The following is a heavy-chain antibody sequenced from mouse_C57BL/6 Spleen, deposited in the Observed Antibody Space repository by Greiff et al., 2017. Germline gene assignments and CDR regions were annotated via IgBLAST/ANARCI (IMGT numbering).Heavy chain of an antibody. CDR3: ARVTTVVASDYAMDY. J-gene: IGHJ4*01. CDR2: INPSSGYT. CDR1: GYTFTSYT. D-gene: IGHD1-1*01. V-gene: IGHV1-4*01. Sequence: QVQLQQSGAELARPGASVKMSCKASGYTFTSYTMHWVKQRPGQGLEWIGYINPSSGYTKYNQKFKDKATFTAYKSSSTAYMRLSSLTSENSAVYYCARVTTVVASDYAMDYWGQGTSVTVSS.